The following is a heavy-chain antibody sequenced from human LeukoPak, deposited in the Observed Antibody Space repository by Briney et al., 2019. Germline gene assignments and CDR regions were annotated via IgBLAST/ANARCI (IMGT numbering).Heavy chain of an antibody. CDR2: ISYSGST. D-gene: IGHD3-10*01. CDR3: VRERSFFGENY. J-gene: IGHJ4*02. V-gene: IGHV4-39*02. Sequence: SETLSLTCTVSGDSIITSRYYWAWIRQPPGKGLEWIGSISYSGSTNYDPSLKSRVTISVDTSKNQFSLQLSSVTAADTAFYYCVRERSFFGENYWGQGTLVTVSS. CDR1: GDSIITSRYY.